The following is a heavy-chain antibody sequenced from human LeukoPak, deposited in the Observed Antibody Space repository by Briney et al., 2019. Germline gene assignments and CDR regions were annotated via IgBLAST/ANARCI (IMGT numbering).Heavy chain of an antibody. J-gene: IGHJ4*02. CDR3: AREVSRWPYYFDY. CDR1: GGSISSGDYY. V-gene: IGHV4-30-4*01. Sequence: PSQTLSLTCTVSGGSISSGDYYWGWIRQPPGKGLGWIGYIYYGGTTYYNPSLKSRVTISVDTSKNQFSLKLSSVTAADTAVYYCAREVSRWPYYFDYWGQGTLVTVSS. CDR2: IYYGGTT. D-gene: IGHD4-23*01.